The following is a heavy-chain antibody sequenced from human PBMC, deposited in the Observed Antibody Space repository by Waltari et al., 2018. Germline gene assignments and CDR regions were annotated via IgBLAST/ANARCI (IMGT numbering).Heavy chain of an antibody. CDR2: INPNSGGT. Sequence: RQAPGQGLEWMGRINPNSGGTNYAQKFQGRVTMTRDTSISTAYMELSRLRSDDTAVYYCARDGTRIVAKSLDYWGQGTLVTVSS. CDR3: ARDGTRIVAKSLDY. D-gene: IGHD3-22*01. V-gene: IGHV1-2*06. J-gene: IGHJ4*02.